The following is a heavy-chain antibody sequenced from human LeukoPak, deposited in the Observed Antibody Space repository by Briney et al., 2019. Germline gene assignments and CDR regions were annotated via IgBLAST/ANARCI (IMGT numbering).Heavy chain of an antibody. Sequence: PSETLSLTCTVSGASISSSSYYWGWIRQSPGKGLEWIGSIYYSGSTYFNPSLKSRVTISVDTSKNQFSLKLSSVTAADTAVYYCARGDVFSDYWGQGTLVTVSS. CDR3: ARGDVFSDY. J-gene: IGHJ4*02. V-gene: IGHV4-39*07. CDR1: GASISSSSYY. D-gene: IGHD5-24*01. CDR2: IYYSGST.